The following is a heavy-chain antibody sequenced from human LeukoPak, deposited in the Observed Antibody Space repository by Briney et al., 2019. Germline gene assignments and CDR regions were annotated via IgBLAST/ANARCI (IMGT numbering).Heavy chain of an antibody. V-gene: IGHV4-59*01. CDR2: IYYRGST. CDR3: SGNYYYYGMDV. Sequence: SETLSLTCTVSGGSISSYYWSWIRQPPGKGLEWIGYIYYRGSTNYNPSLKSRVTISVDTSKNQFSLKLSSVTAADTAVYYCSGNYYYYGMDVWGKGTTVTVSS. J-gene: IGHJ6*04. CDR1: GGSISSYY. D-gene: IGHD1-1*01.